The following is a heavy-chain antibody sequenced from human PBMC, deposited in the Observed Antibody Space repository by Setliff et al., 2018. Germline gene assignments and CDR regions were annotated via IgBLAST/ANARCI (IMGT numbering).Heavy chain of an antibody. J-gene: IGHJ6*03. V-gene: IGHV1-2*02. Sequence: ASVKVSCKASGYTFTGFYMHWMRQAPGQGLEWMGWIDPNSGGTNYSQNFQGRVTMTRDESTITAYMELSSLRSEDTAVYYCARVRDCSGGICHRGFHHYMDVWGKGTTVTVSS. CDR1: GYTFTGFY. CDR2: IDPNSGGT. CDR3: ARVRDCSGGICHRGFHHYMDV. D-gene: IGHD2-15*01.